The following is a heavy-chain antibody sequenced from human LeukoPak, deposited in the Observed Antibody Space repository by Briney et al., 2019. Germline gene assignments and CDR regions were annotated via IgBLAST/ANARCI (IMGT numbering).Heavy chain of an antibody. Sequence: GGSLRLSCAASGFTFNLAWMSWVRQAPGKGLEWVSAISGSGGSTYYADSVKGRFTISRDNSKNTLYLQMNSLRAEDTAVYYCAKDQGSGSVFDYWAREPWSPSPQ. CDR1: GFTFNLAW. D-gene: IGHD6-19*01. J-gene: IGHJ4*02. CDR3: AKDQGSGSVFDY. CDR2: ISGSGGST. V-gene: IGHV3-23*01.